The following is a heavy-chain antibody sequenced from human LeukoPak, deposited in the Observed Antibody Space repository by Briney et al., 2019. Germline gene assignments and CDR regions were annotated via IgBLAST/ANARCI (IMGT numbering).Heavy chain of an antibody. CDR2: IYSGGST. V-gene: IGHV3-66*01. J-gene: IGHJ4*02. CDR1: GFTVSSNY. Sequence: GGSLRLSCAASGFTVSSNYMSWVRQAPGKGLEWVSVIYSGGSTYYADSVKGRFTISRDNSKNTLYLQMNSLRAEDTAVYYCARVRWLQFHYFDYWGQGTLVTVSS. CDR3: ARVRWLQFHYFDY. D-gene: IGHD5-24*01.